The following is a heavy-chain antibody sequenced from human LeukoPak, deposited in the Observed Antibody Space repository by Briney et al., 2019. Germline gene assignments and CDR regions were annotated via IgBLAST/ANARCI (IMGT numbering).Heavy chain of an antibody. CDR3: AKAGNWGFYFDF. CDR1: GFTSSTYA. J-gene: IGHJ4*02. Sequence: GGSLRLSCVASGFTSSTYAMNWVRQAPGKGLEWVSHISGSGGTTFYADSVKGRFTVSRDNSKNTLFLQMNSLSAEDTAVYYCAKAGNWGFYFDFWGQGTLVTVSS. V-gene: IGHV3-23*01. D-gene: IGHD7-27*01. CDR2: ISGSGGTT.